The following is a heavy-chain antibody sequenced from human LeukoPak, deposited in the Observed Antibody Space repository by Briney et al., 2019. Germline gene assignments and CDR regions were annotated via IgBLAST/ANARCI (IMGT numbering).Heavy chain of an antibody. D-gene: IGHD3-22*01. Sequence: SETLSLTCAVYGGSFNSYYWNWVRQPPGEGLEWIGEIDHFGSTNYNPSLKSRVTISLDTSKNQFSLKLTSVSAADTAVYFCARGYYDSSGYFRVVPRTLKFDHWGQGILVIVSS. V-gene: IGHV4-34*01. CDR2: IDHFGST. CDR3: ARGYYDSSGYFRVVPRTLKFDH. J-gene: IGHJ4*02. CDR1: GGSFNSYY.